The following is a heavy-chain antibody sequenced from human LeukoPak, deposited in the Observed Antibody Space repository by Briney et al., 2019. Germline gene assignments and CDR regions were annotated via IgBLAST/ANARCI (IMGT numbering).Heavy chain of an antibody. D-gene: IGHD2-15*01. CDR2: ISRSGSTK. Sequence: GGSLRLSCAASGFTFSDYNMRWIRQAPGKGLEWVSSISRSGSTKYYADSVKGRFTISRDNAKNSLYLQMNSLRAEDTAVYYCARSVAAATETFDYWGQGTLVTVSS. V-gene: IGHV3-11*04. CDR1: GFTFSDYN. J-gene: IGHJ4*02. CDR3: ARSVAAATETFDY.